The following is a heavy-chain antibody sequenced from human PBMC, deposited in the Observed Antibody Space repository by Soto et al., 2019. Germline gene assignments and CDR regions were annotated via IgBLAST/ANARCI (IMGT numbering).Heavy chain of an antibody. V-gene: IGHV4-59*08. Sequence: SETLSLTCTVSGGSISSYYWSWIRQSPEKGLEYIGYISYSGSTNYNPSLKSRVTTSLDTSKNQFSLKLSSVTAADTAIYYCASLNFDILTGYYAFDLWRQGTMVTVSS. CDR1: GGSISSYY. J-gene: IGHJ3*01. CDR3: ASLNFDILTGYYAFDL. CDR2: ISYSGST. D-gene: IGHD3-9*01.